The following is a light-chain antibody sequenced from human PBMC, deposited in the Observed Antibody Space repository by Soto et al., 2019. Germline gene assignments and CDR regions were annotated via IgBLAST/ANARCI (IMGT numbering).Light chain of an antibody. CDR1: QSVSSSY. CDR3: PQYGSPGDT. V-gene: IGKV3-20*01. Sequence: EIVLTQSPGTLSVSPGERATLSCRASQSVSSSYLAWYQQRPGQAPRLLIYGTSSRATGIPDRFSGSGSGTDFTLTISRLEFEDFAVYYCPQYGSPGDTFGQGTKLEIK. CDR2: GTS. J-gene: IGKJ2*01.